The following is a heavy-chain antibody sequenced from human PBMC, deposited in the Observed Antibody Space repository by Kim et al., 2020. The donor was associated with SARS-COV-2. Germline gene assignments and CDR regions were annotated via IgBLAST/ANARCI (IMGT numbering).Heavy chain of an antibody. CDR2: INHSGST. V-gene: IGHV4-34*01. J-gene: IGHJ5*02. D-gene: IGHD2-2*01. Sequence: SETLSLTCAVYGGSFSGYYWSWIRQPPGKGLEWIGEINHSGSTNYNPSLKSRVTISVDTSKNQFSLKLSSVTAADTAVYYCARRGIPAATLIENCFDPWG. CDR3: ARRGIPAATLIENCFDP. CDR1: GGSFSGYY.